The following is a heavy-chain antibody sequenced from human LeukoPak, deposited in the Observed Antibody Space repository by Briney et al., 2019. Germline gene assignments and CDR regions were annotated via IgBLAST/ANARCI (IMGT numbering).Heavy chain of an antibody. D-gene: IGHD3-10*01. CDR1: GFTFSTYW. J-gene: IGHJ4*02. CDR2: INGDGSGT. CDR3: AKDPIRGVRPYYFSS. Sequence: PGGSLRLSCAASGFTFSTYWMHWVRQAPGKGLVWVSRINGDGSGTSYADSVKGRFTISRDNAKNTLHLQMNSLRAEDTAVYYCAKDPIRGVRPYYFSSWGQGTLVTVSS. V-gene: IGHV3-74*01.